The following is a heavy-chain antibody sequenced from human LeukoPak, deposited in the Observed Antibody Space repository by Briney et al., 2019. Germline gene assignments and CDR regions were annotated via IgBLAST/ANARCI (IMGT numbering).Heavy chain of an antibody. V-gene: IGHV4-61*01. Sequence: NPSECLSLTCTVSGGSVSSGSYYWSWIRQPPGKGLEWIGCIYYIGSTNYYPSLRITVTISVDTSKNQFSLKLSSVTAADTAVYYCARDDLVVPAAMCYWGQASLAAVSS. CDR1: GGSVSSGSYY. D-gene: IGHD2-2*01. J-gene: IGHJ4*02. CDR2: IYYIGST. CDR3: ARDDLVVPAAMCY.